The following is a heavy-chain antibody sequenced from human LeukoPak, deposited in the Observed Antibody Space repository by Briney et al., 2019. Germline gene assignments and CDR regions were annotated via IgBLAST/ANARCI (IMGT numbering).Heavy chain of an antibody. Sequence: SGGSLRLSCAASGFAFSRYNMDWVRQSPGKGLEWISYISSLSSAIYYADTVKGRLTISRDNAKNSVYLQMNSLRDEDTAVYYCARGGTSSWHLAGTWGQGTLVTVSS. V-gene: IGHV3-48*02. CDR1: GFAFSRYN. J-gene: IGHJ5*02. D-gene: IGHD6-13*01. CDR2: ISSLSSAI. CDR3: ARGGTSSWHLAGT.